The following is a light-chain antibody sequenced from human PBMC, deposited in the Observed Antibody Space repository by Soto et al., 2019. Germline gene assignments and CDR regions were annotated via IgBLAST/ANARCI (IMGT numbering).Light chain of an antibody. V-gene: IGKV1-5*03. J-gene: IGKJ1*01. CDR2: KAS. CDR3: QHYNSYSEA. CDR1: QTISSW. Sequence: NKMTQSPSTLSGSVGDRVTITCRASQTISSWLAWYQQKPGKAPKLLIYKASTLKSGVPSRFSGSGSGTEFTLTISSLQPDDFATYYCQHYNSYSEAFGQGTNVDI.